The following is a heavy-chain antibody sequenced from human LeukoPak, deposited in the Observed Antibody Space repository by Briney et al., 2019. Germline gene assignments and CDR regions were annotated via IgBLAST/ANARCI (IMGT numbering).Heavy chain of an antibody. CDR3: TRGPGSEPDY. Sequence: GGSLRLSCAASGFTFSSYWIHWVRQSPGKGLVWVSRINTDGMTTNYVDSVKGRFTISRDNATNTVYLQMNSLRAEDTVVYYCTRGPGSEPDYWGQGTLVTVSS. CDR2: INTDGMTT. J-gene: IGHJ4*02. D-gene: IGHD3-10*01. CDR1: GFTFSSYW. V-gene: IGHV3-74*01.